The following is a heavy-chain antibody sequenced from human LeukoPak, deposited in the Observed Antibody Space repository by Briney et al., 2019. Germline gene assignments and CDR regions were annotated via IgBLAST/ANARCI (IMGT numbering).Heavy chain of an antibody. CDR1: GFTFSDAW. CDR2: IKSKIDGGTI. D-gene: IGHD6-25*01. CDR3: TTRRQDGC. J-gene: IGHJ4*02. Sequence: GGSLRLSCVASGFTFSDAWTSWVRQAPGKGLEWVGRIKSKIDGGTIDYGAPVKGRFTISRDDSRNTLYLQMNSLKTEDTAVYYCTTRRQDGCWGQGTLVTVS. V-gene: IGHV3-15*01.